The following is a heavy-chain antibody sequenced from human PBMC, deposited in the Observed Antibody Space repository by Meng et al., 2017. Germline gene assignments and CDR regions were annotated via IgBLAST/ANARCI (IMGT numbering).Heavy chain of an antibody. CDR3: ARWGYSGSYYGRQGLDY. Sequence: LRLSCTVSGGSISSGSYYWSWIRQPAGKGLEWIGRIYTSGSTNYNPSLKSRVTISVDTSKNQFSLKLSSVTAADTAVYYCARWGYSGSYYGRQGLDYWGQGTLVTVSS. D-gene: IGHD1-26*01. CDR1: GGSISSGSYY. CDR2: IYTSGST. J-gene: IGHJ4*02. V-gene: IGHV4-61*02.